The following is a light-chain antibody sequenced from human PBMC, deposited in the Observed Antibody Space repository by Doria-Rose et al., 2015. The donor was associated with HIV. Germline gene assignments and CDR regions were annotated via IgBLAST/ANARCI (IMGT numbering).Light chain of an antibody. CDR2: AAS. V-gene: IGKV1-39*01. Sequence: DIQMTQSPSSLSASVGDRVTITCRASESINSYLNWYQQKPGKAPKLLIYAASSLQSGVPSRFSGSGSGTDFTLTISSLQAEDFATYCCRQSYSTLPLTFGGGTKVEIK. J-gene: IGKJ4*01. CDR3: RQSYSTLPLT. CDR1: ESINSY.